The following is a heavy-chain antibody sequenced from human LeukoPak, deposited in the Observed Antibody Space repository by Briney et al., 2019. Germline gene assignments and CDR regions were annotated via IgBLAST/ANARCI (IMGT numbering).Heavy chain of an antibody. CDR2: VHLNGAT. CDR1: GGSILSTNW. D-gene: IGHD1-26*01. CDR3: TRESGAFSPFGF. V-gene: IGHV4-4*02. J-gene: IGHJ4*02. Sequence: SGTLSLTCAVSGGSILSTNWWSWVRQPPGKGLEWIGEVHLNGATNYNPSVEGRVTMSIDKSKNHLSLEVISVAAADTAMYYCTRESGAFSPFGFWGQGTLVTVSS.